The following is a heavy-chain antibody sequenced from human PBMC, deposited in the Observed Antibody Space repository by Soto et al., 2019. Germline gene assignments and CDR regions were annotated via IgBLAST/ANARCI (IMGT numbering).Heavy chain of an antibody. Sequence: GGSLRLSCAASGFTFSSYAVSWVRQAPGKGLEWVSAISGSGGSTYYADSVKGRFTISRDNSKNTLYLQMNNLRAEDTAVYYSAKDGDSSGFPCYFQHWGQGTLVTVSS. CDR2: ISGSGGST. V-gene: IGHV3-23*01. D-gene: IGHD6-19*01. J-gene: IGHJ1*01. CDR3: AKDGDSSGFPCYFQH. CDR1: GFTFSSYA.